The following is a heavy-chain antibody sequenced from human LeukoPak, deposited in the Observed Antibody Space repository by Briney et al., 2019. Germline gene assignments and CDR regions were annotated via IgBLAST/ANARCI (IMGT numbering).Heavy chain of an antibody. J-gene: IGHJ3*02. D-gene: IGHD6-19*01. Sequence: GGSLRLSCAASGFTFSSYSMNWVRQAPGKGLEWVSSISSSSSYIYYADSVKGRFTISRDNAKNSLYLQMNSLRAEDTAVYYCARHLSSGWFHDAFDIWGQGTMVTVSS. V-gene: IGHV3-21*01. CDR1: GFTFSSYS. CDR3: ARHLSSGWFHDAFDI. CDR2: ISSSSSYI.